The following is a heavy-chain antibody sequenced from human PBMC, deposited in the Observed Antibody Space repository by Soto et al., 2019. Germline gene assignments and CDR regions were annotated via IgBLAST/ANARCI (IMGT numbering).Heavy chain of an antibody. CDR1: GFSLGSYW. CDR3: ARDVSPGTSTLYLDAFDI. V-gene: IGHV3-7*05. J-gene: IGHJ3*02. D-gene: IGHD2-8*01. CDR2: IKKDGSRT. Sequence: EAQLVESGGGLVQPGGSLRLSCEASGFSLGSYWMTWVRQAPGKGLEWVANIKKDGSRTSYLDSVRGRFTIFRDNVANSLSLQMDSLRAEDTGLYFCARDVSPGTSTLYLDAFDIWGQGTMVTVSS.